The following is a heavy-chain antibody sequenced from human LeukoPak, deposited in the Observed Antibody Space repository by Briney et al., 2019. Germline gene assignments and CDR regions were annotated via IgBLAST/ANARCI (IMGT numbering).Heavy chain of an antibody. CDR3: TTGLLWFGELDYFDY. D-gene: IGHD3-10*01. Sequence: GGSLRLSCAASGFTFSNAWMSWVRQAPGKGREGVGRIKSKTDGGTTDYAAPVKGRFTISRDDSKNTLYLQMNSLKTEDTAVYYCTTGLLWFGELDYFDYWGQGTLVTVSS. J-gene: IGHJ4*02. V-gene: IGHV3-15*01. CDR1: GFTFSNAW. CDR2: IKSKTDGGTT.